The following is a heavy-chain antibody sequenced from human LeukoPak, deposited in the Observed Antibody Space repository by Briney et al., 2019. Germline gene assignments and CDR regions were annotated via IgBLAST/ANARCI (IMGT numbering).Heavy chain of an antibody. D-gene: IGHD4-17*01. Sequence: PSETLSLTCAVYGGSFTDYYWSWIRQPPGKGLEWIGEINHRGSTNYNPSLKSRVTMSGDTSKSQFSLKLTSVTAADTAVYYCARLSTVTTSFDYWGQGTLVTVSS. V-gene: IGHV4-34*01. CDR1: GGSFTDYY. CDR3: ARLSTVTTSFDY. CDR2: INHRGST. J-gene: IGHJ4*02.